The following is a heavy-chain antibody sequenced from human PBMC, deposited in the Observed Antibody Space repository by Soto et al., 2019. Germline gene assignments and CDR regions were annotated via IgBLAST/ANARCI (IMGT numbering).Heavy chain of an antibody. J-gene: IGHJ6*02. D-gene: IGHD2-15*01. CDR1: GYSVTSSDYY. CDR2: MFYSGLT. CDR3: APLSVPLSGPYGIHV. V-gene: IGHV4-39*01. Sequence: SETLSLTCSVSGYSVTSSDYYWAWIRQPPGKGLEWIGSMFYSGLTYYNPSLKSRVTLSVDTSKNQFSVRLNSVTAADTAVYYCAPLSVPLSGPYGIHVWGQGTTVTVSS.